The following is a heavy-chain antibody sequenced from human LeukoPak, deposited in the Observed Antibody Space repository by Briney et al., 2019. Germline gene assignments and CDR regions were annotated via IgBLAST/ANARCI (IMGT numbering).Heavy chain of an antibody. CDR2: INHSGST. CDR1: GGSFSGYY. V-gene: IGHV4-34*01. J-gene: IGHJ5*02. CDR3: ARKGGGQLVNTRRWFDP. D-gene: IGHD6-13*01. Sequence: RTSETLSLTCAVYGGSFSGYYWSWIRQPPGKGLEWIGEINHSGSTNYNPSLKSRVTISVGTSKNQFSLKLSSVTAADTAVYYCARKGGGQLVNTRRWFDPWGQGTLVTVSS.